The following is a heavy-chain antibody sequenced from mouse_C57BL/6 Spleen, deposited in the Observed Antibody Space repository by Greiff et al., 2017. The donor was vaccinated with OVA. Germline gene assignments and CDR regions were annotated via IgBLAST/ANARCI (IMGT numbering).Heavy chain of an antibody. V-gene: IGHV1-64*01. CDR2: IQPNSGST. Sequence: QVQLQQPGAELVKPGASVKLSCKASGYTFTSYWMHWVKQRPGQGLEWIGMIQPNSGSTNYNAKFKSKDTLTVDKSSSPAYMQISSLTSEDSAVYDCARSYYSNFDYWGQGTTLTVSS. D-gene: IGHD2-5*01. CDR3: ARSYYSNFDY. J-gene: IGHJ2*01. CDR1: GYTFTSYW.